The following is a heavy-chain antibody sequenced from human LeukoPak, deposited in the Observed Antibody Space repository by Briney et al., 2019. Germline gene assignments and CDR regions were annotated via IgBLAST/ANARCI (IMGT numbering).Heavy chain of an antibody. CDR3: ANYLSYYYYYMDV. D-gene: IGHD3-16*02. J-gene: IGHJ6*03. CDR1: GFTFSSYG. Sequence: GGSLRLSCAASGFTFSSYGMSWVRQAPGKGLEWVSAISGSGGSTYYADSVEGRFTISRDNSKNTLYLQMNSLRAEDTAVYYCANYLSYYYYYMDVWGKGTTVTISS. CDR2: ISGSGGST. V-gene: IGHV3-23*01.